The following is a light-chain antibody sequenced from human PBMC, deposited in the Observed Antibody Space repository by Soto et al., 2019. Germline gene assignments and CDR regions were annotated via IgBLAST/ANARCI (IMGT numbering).Light chain of an antibody. CDR3: QQANSFPT. CDR2: TAS. V-gene: IGKV1-27*01. CDR1: QGISNY. J-gene: IGKJ1*01. Sequence: DIQMTQSPSFLSASVGDRVTITCRASQGISNYLAWYQQKPGKVPKLLIYTASTLQSGVPSRFSGSGSGTDFTLTISSLQPEDFATYYCQQANSFPTFGQGTKVEIK.